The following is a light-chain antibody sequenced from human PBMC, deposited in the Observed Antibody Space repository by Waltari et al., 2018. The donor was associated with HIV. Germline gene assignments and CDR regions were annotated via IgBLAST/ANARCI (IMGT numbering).Light chain of an antibody. Sequence: QSALTQPASVSGSPGQSITISCTGTSSDVGGYNYVSWYQQHPGKAPKVMIYDVTNRPSGVSNRFSGAKSGNTASLTISGLQAEDEADYYCSSYTTNSTRIFGSGTKLTVL. CDR2: DVT. CDR3: SSYTTNSTRI. CDR1: SSDVGGYNY. V-gene: IGLV2-14*03. J-gene: IGLJ2*01.